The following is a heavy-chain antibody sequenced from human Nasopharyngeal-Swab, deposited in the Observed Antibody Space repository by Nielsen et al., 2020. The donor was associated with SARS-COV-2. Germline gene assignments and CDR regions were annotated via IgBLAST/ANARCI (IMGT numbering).Heavy chain of an antibody. CDR3: ARALGGYYGMDV. CDR1: GFTFSSYG. J-gene: IGHJ6*02. Sequence: LTCAASGFTFSSYGMHWVRQAPGKGLEWVAVIWYDGSNKYYADSVKGRFTISRDNSKNTLYLQMNSLRAEDTAVYYCARALGGYYGMDVWGQGTTVTVSS. D-gene: IGHD1-26*01. V-gene: IGHV3-33*01. CDR2: IWYDGSNK.